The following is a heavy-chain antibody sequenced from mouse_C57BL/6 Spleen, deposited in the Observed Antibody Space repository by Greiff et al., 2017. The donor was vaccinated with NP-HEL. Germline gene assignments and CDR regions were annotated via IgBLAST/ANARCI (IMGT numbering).Heavy chain of an antibody. CDR1: GYTFTDYY. CDR3: ARGDYYGSSPMDY. V-gene: IGHV1-76*01. Sequence: VMLVESGAELVRPGASVKLSCKASGYTFTDYYINWVKQRPGQGLEWIARIYPGSGNTYYNEKFKGKATLTAEKSSSTAYMQLSSLTSEDSAVYFWARGDYYGSSPMDYWGQGTSVTVSS. D-gene: IGHD1-1*01. CDR2: IYPGSGNT. J-gene: IGHJ4*01.